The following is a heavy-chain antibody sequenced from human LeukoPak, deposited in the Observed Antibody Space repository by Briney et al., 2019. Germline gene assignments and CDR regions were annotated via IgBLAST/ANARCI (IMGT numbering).Heavy chain of an antibody. Sequence: ASVKVSCQVSGYTLTELSMHWVRQAPGKGLEWVGGFDPEDGETIYAQKCQGGVTMTEDTSTDTAYMELSSLRSEDTAVYYCATDGLDYDSSGYYGYWGQGTLVTVSS. CDR3: ATDGLDYDSSGYYGY. J-gene: IGHJ4*02. D-gene: IGHD3-22*01. CDR2: FDPEDGET. V-gene: IGHV1-24*01. CDR1: GYTLTELS.